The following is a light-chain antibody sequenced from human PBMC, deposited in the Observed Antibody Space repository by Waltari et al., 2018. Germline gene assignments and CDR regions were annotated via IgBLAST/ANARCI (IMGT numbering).Light chain of an antibody. V-gene: IGLV2-23*02. CDR3: CSYAGRNIWV. CDR1: SSNVGFYNL. J-gene: IGLJ3*02. Sequence: QSALTQPASVSGSPGQSITISCTGTSSNVGFYNLVPWYQQHPDKAPKLRVYEVIERPSGVSSRFSGSKSGNTASLTISGLQAEDEADYYCCSYAGRNIWVFGGGTKVTVL. CDR2: EVI.